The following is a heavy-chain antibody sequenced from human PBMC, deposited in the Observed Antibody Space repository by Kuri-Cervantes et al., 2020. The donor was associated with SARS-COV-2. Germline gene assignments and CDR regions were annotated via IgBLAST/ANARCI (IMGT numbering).Heavy chain of an antibody. J-gene: IGHJ3*02. CDR2: IYYSGGT. CDR1: GGSISSYY. CDR3: ARLSIAVGTNAFDI. V-gene: IGHV4-59*08. Sequence: SETLSLTCTVSGGSISSYYWSWIRQPPGKGLEWIGYIYYSGGTNYNPSLKSRVTISVVTSKNQFSLKLSSVTAADTAVYYCARLSIAVGTNAFDIWGQGTMVTVSS. D-gene: IGHD6-19*01.